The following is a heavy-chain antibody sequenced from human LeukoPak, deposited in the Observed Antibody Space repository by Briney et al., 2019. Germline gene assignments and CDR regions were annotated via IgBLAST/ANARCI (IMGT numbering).Heavy chain of an antibody. V-gene: IGHV4-34*01. Sequence: GSLRLSCAASGFTVSSNYMSWVRQPPGKGLEWIGEINHSGSTNYNPSLKSRVTISVDTSKNQFSLKLSSVTAADTAVYYCARGSGSYPYDYWGQGTLVTVSS. CDR2: INHSGST. CDR3: ARGSGSYPYDY. CDR1: GFTVSSNY. J-gene: IGHJ4*02. D-gene: IGHD1-26*01.